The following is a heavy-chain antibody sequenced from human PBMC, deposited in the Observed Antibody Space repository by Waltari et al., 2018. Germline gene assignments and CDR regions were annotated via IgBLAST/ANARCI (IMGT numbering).Heavy chain of an antibody. CDR2: SFAGGTT. CDR1: GFRVCDDH. D-gene: IGHD3-3*01. J-gene: IGHJ4*02. Sequence: EVQLVDSGGGLIHTGGSLRRSSADSGFRVCDDHMCWVRQAPGRGLEWVSVSFAGGTTYYADAVEGRFTMSRDDSRNTLYLQMNSLAADDTAVYYCARAGLGSPLEWQRLFDSWGQGTLVTVSS. V-gene: IGHV3-53*01. CDR3: ARAGLGSPLEWQRLFDS.